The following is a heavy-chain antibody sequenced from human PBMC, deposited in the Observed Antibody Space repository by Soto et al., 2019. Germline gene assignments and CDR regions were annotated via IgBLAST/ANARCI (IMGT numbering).Heavy chain of an antibody. V-gene: IGHV1-2*02. D-gene: IGHD2-15*01. Sequence: QVQLVQSGAEVKKPGASVKVSCKASGYTFTGYYMHWVRQAPGQGLEWMGWINPNSGGTNYAQKFQGRVTMTRDTSISTAYMELSRLRSDDTAVYYCARDCSGGSCYSNPAFDIWGQGTMVTVSS. CDR1: GYTFTGYY. CDR3: ARDCSGGSCYSNPAFDI. J-gene: IGHJ3*02. CDR2: INPNSGGT.